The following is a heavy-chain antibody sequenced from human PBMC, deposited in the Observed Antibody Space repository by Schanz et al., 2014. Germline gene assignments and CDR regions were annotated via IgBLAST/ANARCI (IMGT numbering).Heavy chain of an antibody. CDR2: INPNSGGT. CDR1: GYTLSKLS. Sequence: QVQLVQSGAEVKKAGASVKVSCKVSGYTLSKLSIHWVRQAPGQGLEWMGRINPNSGGTNYAQKFQGRVTMTRDTSISTAYMELRRLRSDDTAVYYCARDYYDILTGYPYDTVDIWGQGTMVTVSS. J-gene: IGHJ3*02. V-gene: IGHV1-2*06. CDR3: ARDYYDILTGYPYDTVDI. D-gene: IGHD3-9*01.